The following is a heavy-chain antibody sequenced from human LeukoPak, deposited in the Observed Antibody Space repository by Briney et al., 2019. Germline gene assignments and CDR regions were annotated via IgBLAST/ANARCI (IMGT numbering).Heavy chain of an antibody. Sequence: SVKVSCKASGGTFSSYTISWMRQAPGQGLEWMGRIIPILGIANYAQKFQGRVTITADKSTSTAYMELSSLRSEDTAVYYCARGFDAYYFDYWGQGTLVTVSS. J-gene: IGHJ4*02. CDR1: GGTFSSYT. CDR3: ARGFDAYYFDY. D-gene: IGHD3-10*01. CDR2: IIPILGIA. V-gene: IGHV1-69*02.